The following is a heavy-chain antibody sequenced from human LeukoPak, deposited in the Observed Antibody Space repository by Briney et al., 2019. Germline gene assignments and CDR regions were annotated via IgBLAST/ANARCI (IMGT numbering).Heavy chain of an antibody. CDR3: ARVPMVRGVTGWFDP. CDR2: IYHSGST. D-gene: IGHD3-10*01. V-gene: IGHV4-38-2*02. CDR1: GYSISSGYY. J-gene: IGHJ5*02. Sequence: SETLSLTCTVSGYSISSGYYWGWIRQPPGKGLEWIGSIYHSGSTYYNPSLKSRVTISVDTSKNQFSLKLSSVTAADTAVYYCARVPMVRGVTGWFDPWGQGTLVTVSS.